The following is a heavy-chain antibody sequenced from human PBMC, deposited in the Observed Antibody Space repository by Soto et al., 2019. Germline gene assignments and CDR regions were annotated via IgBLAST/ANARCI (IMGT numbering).Heavy chain of an antibody. Sequence: PSETLSLTCAVYGGSFSGYYWSWIRQPPGKGLEWIGEINHSGSTNYNPSLKSRVTISVDTSKNQFSLKLSSVTAADTAVYYCARDPREHYGMDVWGQGTTVTVSS. J-gene: IGHJ6*02. CDR3: ARDPREHYGMDV. CDR2: INHSGST. V-gene: IGHV4-34*09. CDR1: GGSFSGYY.